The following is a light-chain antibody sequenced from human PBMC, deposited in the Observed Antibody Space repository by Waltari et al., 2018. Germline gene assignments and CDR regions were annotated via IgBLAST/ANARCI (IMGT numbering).Light chain of an antibody. V-gene: IGLV3-9*01. CDR1: DIGSKN. J-gene: IGLJ3*02. CDR3: QVWDRTTGV. CDR2: RDY. Sequence: SYELTQPPSVSVAPGQTARLTCGGPDIGSKNVHWYQQKPGQTPVLVIYRDYHRPSGIPDRFSGSNSGNTATLTISRAQAGDESDYYCQVWDRTTGVFGGGTKLTVL.